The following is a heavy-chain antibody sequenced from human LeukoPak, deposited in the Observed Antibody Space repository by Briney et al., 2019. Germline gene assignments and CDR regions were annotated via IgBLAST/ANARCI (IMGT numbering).Heavy chain of an antibody. D-gene: IGHD3-22*01. CDR2: IIPIFGTA. CDR1: GGTFSSYA. CDR3: ATKYYYDSSGRGAFDY. J-gene: IGHJ4*02. Sequence: ASVKVSCKASGGTFSSYAISWVRQAPGQGLEWMGGIIPIFGTANYAQKFQGRVTITADESTSTAYMELSSLRSEDTAVYYCATKYYYDSSGRGAFDYWGQGTLVTVSS. V-gene: IGHV1-69*13.